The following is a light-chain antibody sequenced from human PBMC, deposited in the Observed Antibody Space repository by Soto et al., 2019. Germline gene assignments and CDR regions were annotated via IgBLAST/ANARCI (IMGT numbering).Light chain of an antibody. J-gene: IGLJ1*01. V-gene: IGLV2-14*01. CDR2: EFS. CDR1: STDFGGSNY. Sequence: ALTQPASVSGSPGQSITISCTGVSTDFGGSNYVSWYQQHPDKAPKRILYEFSNRPSGVSHRSSGSKSGNTSSLTIPGLQSQDAAHYYCSSYTNIVTVEVCGPGTKYAVL. CDR3: SSYTNIVTVEV.